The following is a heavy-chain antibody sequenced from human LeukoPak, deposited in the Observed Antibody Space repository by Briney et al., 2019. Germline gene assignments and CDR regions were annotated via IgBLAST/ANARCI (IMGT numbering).Heavy chain of an antibody. CDR1: GFTFSSYG. V-gene: IGHV3-30*18. D-gene: IGHD3-22*01. Sequence: GRSLRLSCAASGFTFSSYGMHWVRQAPGKGLEWVAVISYDGSNKYYADSVKGRFTISRDNSKNTLYLQMISLRAEDTAVYYCAKSYYDSSGYCPFDYWGQGTLVTVSS. CDR2: ISYDGSNK. J-gene: IGHJ4*02. CDR3: AKSYYDSSGYCPFDY.